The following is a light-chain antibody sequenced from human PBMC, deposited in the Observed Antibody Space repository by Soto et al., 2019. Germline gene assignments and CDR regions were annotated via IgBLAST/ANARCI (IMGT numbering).Light chain of an antibody. V-gene: IGLV2-8*01. CDR3: SSYAGNNYYV. J-gene: IGLJ1*01. CDR2: DVS. Sequence: QSVLTQPPSASGSPGQSVTISCTGTSSDVGGYNSVSWYQQHPGKAPKLIIYDVSKRPSGVPDRFSGSKSGSTASLTVSGFQAEDEGDSYCSSYAGNNYYVFGTVTKLTVL. CDR1: SSDVGGYNS.